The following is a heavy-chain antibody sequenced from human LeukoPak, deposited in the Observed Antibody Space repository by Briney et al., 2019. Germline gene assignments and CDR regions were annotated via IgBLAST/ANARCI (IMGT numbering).Heavy chain of an antibody. Sequence: PARSLRLSCAASGFAFNSYAMYWVRQAPGKGLELVSGTSWNSGGAGYADPVRGRFTISTDNGKNSLYLHMTSLGPEDTAFYDCAKVPSSRWSVEDWFDPWGQGTLVTVSS. D-gene: IGHD6-13*01. CDR1: GFAFNSYA. J-gene: IGHJ5*02. V-gene: IGHV3-9*01. CDR2: TSWNSGGA. CDR3: AKVPSSRWSVEDWFDP.